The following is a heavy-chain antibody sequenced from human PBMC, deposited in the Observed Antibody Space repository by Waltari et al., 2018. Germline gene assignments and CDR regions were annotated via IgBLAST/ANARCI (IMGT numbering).Heavy chain of an antibody. V-gene: IGHV3-30*01. CDR2: IPYDGSNK. Sequence: QVQLVESGGGVVQPGRSLRLSCAPSGFTFGSNAMHWAPQAPGKGLDWVAGIPYDGSNKYYADSLKGRFTISRDNPKSTLYLQMNSLRAEDTAVYYCARALSSGYYFDYWGQGTLVTVSS. D-gene: IGHD3-22*01. CDR3: ARALSSGYYFDY. CDR1: GFTFGSNA. J-gene: IGHJ4*02.